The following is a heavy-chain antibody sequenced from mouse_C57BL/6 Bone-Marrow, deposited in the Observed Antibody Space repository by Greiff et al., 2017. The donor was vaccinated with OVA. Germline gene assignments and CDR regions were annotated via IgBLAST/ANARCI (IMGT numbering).Heavy chain of an antibody. J-gene: IGHJ2*01. D-gene: IGHD2-1*01. CDR2: ISDGGSYT. CDR1: GFTFSSYA. V-gene: IGHV5-4*03. Sequence: EVKVVESGGGLVKPGGSLKLSCAASGFTFSSYAMSWVRQTPEKRLEWVATISDGGSYTDYPDNVKGRFTISRDNAKNNLYLQMSHLKSEDTAMYSCASVIYYGPCYFDYCGQGTTLTVSS. CDR3: ASVIYYGPCYFDY.